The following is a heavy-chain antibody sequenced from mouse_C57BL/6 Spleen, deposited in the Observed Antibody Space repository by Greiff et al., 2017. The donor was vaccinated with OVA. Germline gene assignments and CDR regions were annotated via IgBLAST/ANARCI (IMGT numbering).Heavy chain of an antibody. CDR3: ARTHYYGSSYGY. CDR2: IYPRCGTT. CDR1: GYTFTSYG. V-gene: IGHV1-81*01. Sequence: VQLQQSGAELARPGASVKLSCKASGYTFTSYGISWVKQRTGQGLEWIGEIYPRCGTTYYNEQFKGKATLTADKSSSTAYMQLRSLPSAESAVYFCARTHYYGSSYGYWGQGTTLTVSS. J-gene: IGHJ2*01. D-gene: IGHD1-1*01.